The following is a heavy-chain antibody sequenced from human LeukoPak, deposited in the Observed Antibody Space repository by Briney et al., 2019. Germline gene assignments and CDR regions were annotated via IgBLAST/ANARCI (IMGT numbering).Heavy chain of an antibody. V-gene: IGHV3-7*01. D-gene: IGHD4-17*01. CDR3: ARDMATVTTSPSDY. Sequence: GGSLRLSCAASGFTFSSYWMSWVRQAPGKGLEWVANIKQDGSEKYYVDSVKGRFTISRDNAKNSLYLQMNSLRAEDTAVYYCARDMATVTTSPSDYWGKGTLVTVSS. CDR1: GFTFSSYW. CDR2: IKQDGSEK. J-gene: IGHJ4*02.